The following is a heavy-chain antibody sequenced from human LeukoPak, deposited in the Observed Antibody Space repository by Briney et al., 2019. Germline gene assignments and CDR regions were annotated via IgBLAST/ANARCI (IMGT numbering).Heavy chain of an antibody. V-gene: IGHV4-39*07. D-gene: IGHD6-19*01. J-gene: IGHJ5*02. CDR3: ARAGGYSSAPPEWFDP. CDR2: IYYSGST. Sequence: SETLSLTCTVSGGSISSSSYYWGWIRQPPGKGLEWIGSIYYSGSTYYNPSLKSRVTISVDTFKNQFSLKLSSVTAADTAVYYCARAGGYSSAPPEWFDPWGQGTLVTVSS. CDR1: GGSISSSSYY.